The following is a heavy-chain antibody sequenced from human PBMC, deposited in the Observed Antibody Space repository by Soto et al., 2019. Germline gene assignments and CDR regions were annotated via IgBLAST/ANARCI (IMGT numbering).Heavy chain of an antibody. CDR2: ISGNGDTT. CDR1: GFTFSNYA. Sequence: EVQLVESGGGLVQPGGSLRLSCVASGFTFSNYAMHWVHQAPGKGLECVSVISGNGDTTYYANSVKDRFTISRDNSKNTLYLQMGSLRADDMAVYYCARAWRADVWGQGTTVAVPS. J-gene: IGHJ6*02. V-gene: IGHV3-64*01. CDR3: ARAWRADV.